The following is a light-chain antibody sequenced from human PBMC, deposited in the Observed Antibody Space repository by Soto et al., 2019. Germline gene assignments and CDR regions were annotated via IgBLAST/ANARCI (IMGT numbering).Light chain of an antibody. V-gene: IGKV2-28*01. J-gene: IGKJ2*02. CDR3: MQALQTPWT. Sequence: DLVMTQSPLSLSVTPGEPASISCRSSQSLLHSNGNNYFDWYLQKPGQSPQLLINLGSNRASGVPDRFSGSGSGTDFTLKISRVEAEDVGVYYCMQALQTPWTFGQGTKLEIK. CDR1: QSLLHSNGNNY. CDR2: LGS.